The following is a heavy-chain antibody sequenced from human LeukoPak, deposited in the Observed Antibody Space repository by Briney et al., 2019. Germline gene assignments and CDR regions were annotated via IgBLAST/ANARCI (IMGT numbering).Heavy chain of an antibody. D-gene: IGHD6-6*01. CDR1: GYTFTSYY. Sequence: ASVKVSCKASGYTFTSYYMHWVRQAPGQGLEWMGVINPSGGSTSYAQKFQGRVTMTRDMSTSTVYMELSSLRSEDTAVYHCARRLPYSSSSSYWFDPWGQGTLVTVSS. CDR3: ARRLPYSSSSSYWFDP. CDR2: INPSGGST. J-gene: IGHJ5*02. V-gene: IGHV1-46*01.